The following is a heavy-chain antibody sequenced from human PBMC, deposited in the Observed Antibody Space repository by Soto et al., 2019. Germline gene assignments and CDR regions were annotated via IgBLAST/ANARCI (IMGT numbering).Heavy chain of an antibody. D-gene: IGHD3-3*01. CDR1: GGTFSSYT. CDR2: INPSRGST. Sequence: ASVKVSCKASGGTFSSYTISWVRQAPGQGLEWMGIINPSRGSTSYAQKFQGRVTMTRDTSTSTVYMELSSLRSEDTAVYYCATDTKVRVVYWGQGTLVTVSS. J-gene: IGHJ4*02. V-gene: IGHV1-46*01. CDR3: ATDTKVRVVY.